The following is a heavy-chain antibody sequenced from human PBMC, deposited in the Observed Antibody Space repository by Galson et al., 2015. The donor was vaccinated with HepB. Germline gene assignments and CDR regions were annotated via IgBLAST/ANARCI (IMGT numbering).Heavy chain of an antibody. Sequence: SLRLSCAASGFTFSSYWMHWVRQAPGKGLVWVSRINSDGSSTSYADSVKGRFTISRDNAKNTLYLRMNSLRAEDTAVYYCARDGDSGYDYPFDYWGQGTLVTVSS. D-gene: IGHD5-12*01. J-gene: IGHJ4*02. CDR1: GFTFSSYW. CDR2: INSDGSST. V-gene: IGHV3-74*01. CDR3: ARDGDSGYDYPFDY.